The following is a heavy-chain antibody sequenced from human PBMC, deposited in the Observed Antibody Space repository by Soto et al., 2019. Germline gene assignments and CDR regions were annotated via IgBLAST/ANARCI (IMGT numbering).Heavy chain of an antibody. CDR1: GHTFTGYY. Sequence: ASVKVSCKASGHTFTGYYMHWVRQAPGQGLEWMGWINPNSGGTNYAQKCQGRVTMTRDTSISTAYMELSRLRSDDTAVYYCARDLGQAYCSSTSCYPFYYYYGMDVWGQGTTVTVSS. V-gene: IGHV1-2*02. J-gene: IGHJ6*02. CDR2: INPNSGGT. CDR3: ARDLGQAYCSSTSCYPFYYYYGMDV. D-gene: IGHD2-2*01.